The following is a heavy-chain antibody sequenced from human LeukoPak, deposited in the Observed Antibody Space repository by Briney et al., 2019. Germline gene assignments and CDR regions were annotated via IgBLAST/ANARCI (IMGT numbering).Heavy chain of an antibody. CDR3: AKGSKYLVRGVNFDY. Sequence: PGGSLRLSCAASGFTFSSYAMSWVRQAPGKGLEWVSAISGSGGSTYYADSVKGRFTISRDNSKNTLYLQMNSLRAEDTAVYYYAKGSKYLVRGVNFDYWGQGTLVTVSS. V-gene: IGHV3-23*01. CDR2: ISGSGGST. J-gene: IGHJ4*02. D-gene: IGHD3-10*01. CDR1: GFTFSSYA.